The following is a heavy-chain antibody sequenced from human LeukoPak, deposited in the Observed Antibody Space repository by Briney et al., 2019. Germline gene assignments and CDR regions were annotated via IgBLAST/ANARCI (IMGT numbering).Heavy chain of an antibody. CDR2: INPSSGVT. CDR3: AREDTYGEYRPFDF. J-gene: IGHJ4*02. V-gene: IGHV1-2*02. CDR1: GYTFTDDY. Sequence: ASVKVSCKASGYTFTDDYVHWVRQAPGQGLEWMGWINPSSGVTKFSQELQDRVTLTRDTSLSTAYMELNSLTFDDTAIYYCAREDTYGEYRPFDFWGQGAPVTVSS. D-gene: IGHD5-18*01.